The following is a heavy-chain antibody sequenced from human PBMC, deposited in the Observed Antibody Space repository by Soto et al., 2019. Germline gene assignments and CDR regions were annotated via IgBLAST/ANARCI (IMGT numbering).Heavy chain of an antibody. D-gene: IGHD2-8*01. CDR2: ISYDGSQK. Sequence: QVHLVESGGGVVQPGRSLRLSCAASGFTFSSYAMHWVRQAPGKGLEWVADISYDGSQKYYADSVKGRFTISRDNSKNTLYLQMNSLRAEDTAVYYCASVSDAFDIWGLGTMVTVSS. CDR1: GFTFSSYA. V-gene: IGHV3-30-3*01. J-gene: IGHJ3*02. CDR3: ASVSDAFDI.